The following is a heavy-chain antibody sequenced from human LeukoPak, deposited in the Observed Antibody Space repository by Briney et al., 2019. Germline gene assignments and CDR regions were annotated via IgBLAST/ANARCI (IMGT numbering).Heavy chain of an antibody. CDR2: IYYSGST. Sequence: WETLSLTCTVSGGSISRYYWSWIRQPPGKGLEWIGYIYYSGSTNYNPSLKSRVTISVDTSKNQFSLKLSSVTAADTAVYYCARHALLRDAFDIWGQGTMVTDSS. V-gene: IGHV4-59*08. CDR3: ARHALLRDAFDI. CDR1: GGSISRYY. D-gene: IGHD3-10*01. J-gene: IGHJ3*02.